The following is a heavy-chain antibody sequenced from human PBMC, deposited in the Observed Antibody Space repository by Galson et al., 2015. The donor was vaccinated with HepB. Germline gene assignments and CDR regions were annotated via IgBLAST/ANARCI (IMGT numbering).Heavy chain of an antibody. CDR3: ARGQQWLAPYYFDY. V-gene: IGHV1-69*13. CDR2: IIPIFGTA. CDR1: GGTFSSYA. Sequence: SVKVSCKASGGTFSSYAISWVRQAPGQGLEWMGGIIPIFGTANYAQKFQGRVTITADGSTSTAYMELSSLRSEDTAVYYCARGQQWLAPYYFDYWGQGTLVTVSS. J-gene: IGHJ4*02. D-gene: IGHD6-19*01.